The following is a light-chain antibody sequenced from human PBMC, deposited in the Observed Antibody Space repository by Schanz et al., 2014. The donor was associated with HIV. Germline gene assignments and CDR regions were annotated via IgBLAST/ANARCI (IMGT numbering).Light chain of an antibody. V-gene: IGLV1-44*01. CDR1: SSKLGQNL. CDR3: SSYAGTNNFWV. J-gene: IGLJ3*02. CDR2: NDN. Sequence: QSVLTQPPSASGTPGQRVTISCSGISSKLGQNLISWYQHLPGTAPKLLIYNDNRRPSGVPDRFSGSKSGNTASLTVSGLQAEDEADYYCSSYAGTNNFWVFGGGTKLTVL.